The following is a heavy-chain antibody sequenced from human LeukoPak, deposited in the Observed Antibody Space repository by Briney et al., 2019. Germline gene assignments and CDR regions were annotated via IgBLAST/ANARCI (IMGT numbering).Heavy chain of an antibody. Sequence: GGSLRLSCAASGLTFSSYSMNWVRQAPGKGLEWVSYISSSSSTIYYADSVKGRFTISRDNAKNSLYLQMNSLRAEDTAVYYCARVGLKWALDYWGQGTLVTVSS. CDR3: ARVGLKWALDY. CDR1: GLTFSSYS. V-gene: IGHV3-48*01. CDR2: ISSSSSTI. J-gene: IGHJ4*02. D-gene: IGHD1-26*01.